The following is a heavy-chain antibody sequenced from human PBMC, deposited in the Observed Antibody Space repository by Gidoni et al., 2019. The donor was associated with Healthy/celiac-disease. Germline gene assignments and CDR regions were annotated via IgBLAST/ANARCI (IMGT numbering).Heavy chain of an antibody. CDR2: RSYDGRNK. CDR3: ARTLKSYYYDSSGYYTAFGY. J-gene: IGHJ4*02. D-gene: IGHD3-22*01. Sequence: QVQLVESGGGVVQPGRSLRLSCAASGFPFSSYAMHWVRQAPGKGLEWVAVRSYDGRNKYYADSVKGRFTISRDNSKNTLYLQMNSLRAEDTAVYYCARTLKSYYYDSSGYYTAFGYWGQGTLVTVSS. CDR1: GFPFSSYA. V-gene: IGHV3-30*04.